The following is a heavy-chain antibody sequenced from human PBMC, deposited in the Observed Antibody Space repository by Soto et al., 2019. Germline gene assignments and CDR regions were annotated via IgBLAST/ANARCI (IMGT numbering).Heavy chain of an antibody. V-gene: IGHV1-18*01. CDR2: ISAYNGNT. Sequence: GASVKVSCKASGYTFTSYGISWVRQAPGQGLEWMGWISAYNGNTNYAQKLQGRVTMTTDTSTSTAYMELRSLRSDDTAVYYCARARRGYSGYEHVDYWGQGTLVTVSS. J-gene: IGHJ4*02. CDR3: ARARRGYSGYEHVDY. D-gene: IGHD5-12*01. CDR1: GYTFTSYG.